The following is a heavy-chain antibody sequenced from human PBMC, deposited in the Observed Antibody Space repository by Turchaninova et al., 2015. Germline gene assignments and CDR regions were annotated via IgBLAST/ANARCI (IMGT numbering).Heavy chain of an antibody. CDR2: TNHSGST. CDR3: ARGTVTALSFDY. V-gene: IGHV4-34*01. Sequence: QVQLQQWGAGLLKPSETLSLTCAVYGGSFSGYSWSWIRQPPGKGLEWIGETNHSGSTNYNPSLKSRVTISVDTSKNQVSLKLSSVTAADTAVYYCARGTVTALSFDYWGQGTLVTVSS. D-gene: IGHD4-17*01. CDR1: GGSFSGYS. J-gene: IGHJ4*02.